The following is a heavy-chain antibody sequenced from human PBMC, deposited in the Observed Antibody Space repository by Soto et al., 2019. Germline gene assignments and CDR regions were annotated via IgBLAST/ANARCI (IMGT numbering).Heavy chain of an antibody. D-gene: IGHD2-2*01. V-gene: IGHV3-15*01. CDR1: GFTFNDAW. CDR3: TTERCTGTNCYVKNAFDS. Sequence: PGGSLRLSCAASGFTFNDAWMTRVRQAPGKGPEWVGRIKTKTDGGTTDYAAPVKGRFTISRDDSKNTVYLQMNSLKIEDTGVYYCTTERCTGTNCYVKNAFDSWGQGTMVTVSS. CDR2: IKTKTDGGTT. J-gene: IGHJ3*02.